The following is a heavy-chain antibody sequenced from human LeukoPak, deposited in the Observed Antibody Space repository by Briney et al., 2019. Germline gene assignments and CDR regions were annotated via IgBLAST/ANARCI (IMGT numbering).Heavy chain of an antibody. CDR1: GGSISSGGFY. D-gene: IGHD3-22*01. V-gene: IGHV4-31*03. Sequence: SETLSLTCTVSGGSISSGGFYWSWIRQHPGKGLEWIGHISYSGGTYYNPSLKSRVTISVDTSKNQLSLKLSSVTAADTAVYYCARVGDSTCYYYIVEYWGQGTLVTVSS. J-gene: IGHJ4*02. CDR3: ARVGDSTCYYYIVEY. CDR2: ISYSGGT.